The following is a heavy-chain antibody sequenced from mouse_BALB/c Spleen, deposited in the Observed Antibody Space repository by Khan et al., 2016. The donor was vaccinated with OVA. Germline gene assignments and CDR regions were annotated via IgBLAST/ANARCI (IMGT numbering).Heavy chain of an antibody. CDR2: ISSTGGT. V-gene: IGHV3-2*02. D-gene: IGHD1-1*02. Sequence: VQLKESGPGLVKPSQSLSFTCTVTGYSITSDYAWNWIRQFPGNKLEWMGYISSTGGTSYNPSLKSRISVTRDTSKNQFFLQLKSVTTEDTATXCCARSLYYGFGCAVEGWGRGTSVTVSS. J-gene: IGHJ4*01. CDR3: ARSLYYGFGCAVEG. CDR1: GYSITSDYA.